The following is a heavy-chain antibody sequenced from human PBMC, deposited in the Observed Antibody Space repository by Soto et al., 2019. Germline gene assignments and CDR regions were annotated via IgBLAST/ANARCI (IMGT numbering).Heavy chain of an antibody. D-gene: IGHD6-6*01. V-gene: IGHV3-48*02. J-gene: IGHJ4*02. CDR3: ARGGAARPDY. CDR2: ISSNSATR. CDR1: GFTFSNYG. Sequence: GGSLRLSCAASGFTFSNYGMNWVRQAPGKGLAWVSYISSNSATRQYADSVKGRFTISRDKAKNSLYLQMNSLRDEDTAVYYCARGGAARPDYWGQGTLDTVSS.